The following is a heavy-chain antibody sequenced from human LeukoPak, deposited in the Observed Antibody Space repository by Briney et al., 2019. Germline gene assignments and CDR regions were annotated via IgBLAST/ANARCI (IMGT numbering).Heavy chain of an antibody. CDR1: GFTFSSYS. Sequence: GGSLRLSCAASGFTFSSYSMNWVRQAPGKGLEWVSSISSSSSYIYYADSVKGRFTISRDNAKNSLYLQMNSLRAEDTAVYYCARDATPPSGIAAAGVGFDYWGQGTLVTVSS. CDR2: ISSSSSYI. V-gene: IGHV3-21*01. J-gene: IGHJ4*02. D-gene: IGHD6-13*01. CDR3: ARDATPPSGIAAAGVGFDY.